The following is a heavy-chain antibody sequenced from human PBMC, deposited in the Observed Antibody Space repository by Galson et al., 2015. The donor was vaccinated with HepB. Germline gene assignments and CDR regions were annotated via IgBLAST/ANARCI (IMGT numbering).Heavy chain of an antibody. CDR1: GFTFSSYA. CDR2: ISGSGGST. D-gene: IGHD4-17*01. V-gene: IGHV3-23*01. J-gene: IGHJ5*02. Sequence: SLRLSCAASGFTFSSYAMSWVRQAPGKGLEWVSAISGSGGSTYYADSVKGRFTISRDNAKNSLYLQMNSLRAEDTAVYYCARDPGNDYGDYVGWFDPWGQGTLVTVSS. CDR3: ARDPGNDYGDYVGWFDP.